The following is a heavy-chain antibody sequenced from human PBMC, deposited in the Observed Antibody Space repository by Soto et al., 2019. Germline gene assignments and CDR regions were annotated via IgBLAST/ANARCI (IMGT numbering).Heavy chain of an antibody. D-gene: IGHD1-26*01. J-gene: IGHJ4*02. V-gene: IGHV3-30-3*01. Sequence: QVQLVESGGGVVQPGRSLRLSCAASGFTFSSYAMHWVRQAPGKGLEWVAVISYDGSNKYYADSVKGRFTISRDNSKNTLYLQMNSLRAEDTAVYYCAREGRIVGAFFDYWGQGTLVTVSS. CDR3: AREGRIVGAFFDY. CDR2: ISYDGSNK. CDR1: GFTFSSYA.